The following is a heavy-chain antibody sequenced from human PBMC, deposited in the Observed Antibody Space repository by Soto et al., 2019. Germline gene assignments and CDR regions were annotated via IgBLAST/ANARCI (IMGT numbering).Heavy chain of an antibody. CDR1: EFSFSNYA. J-gene: IGHJ3*02. Sequence: GGSLRLSCAASEFSFSNYAVSWVRQAPGKGLEWVSAISYGGGTTYYADSVKGRFTISRDNSKNTLYLQMNSLRAADTAVYYCARRGALYYYDYGAFDIWGQGTMVTVSS. CDR2: ISYGGGTT. D-gene: IGHD3-22*01. CDR3: ARRGALYYYDYGAFDI. V-gene: IGHV3-23*01.